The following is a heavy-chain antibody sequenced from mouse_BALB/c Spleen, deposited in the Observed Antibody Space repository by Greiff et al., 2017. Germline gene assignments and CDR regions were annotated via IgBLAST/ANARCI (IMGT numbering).Heavy chain of an antibody. CDR2: ISYSGST. D-gene: IGHD3-2*01. CDR3: AREGRLGRRFAY. CDR1: GYSITSDYA. J-gene: IGHJ3*01. V-gene: IGHV3-2*02. Sequence: EVKVEESGPGLVKPSQSLSLTCTVTGYSITSDYAWNWIRQFPGNKLEWMGYISYSGSTSYNPSLKSRISITRDTSKNQFFLQLNSVTTEDTATYYCAREGRLGRRFAYWGQGTLVTVSA.